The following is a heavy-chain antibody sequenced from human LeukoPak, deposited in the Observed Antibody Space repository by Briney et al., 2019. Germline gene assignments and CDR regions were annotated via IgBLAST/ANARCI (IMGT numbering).Heavy chain of an antibody. D-gene: IGHD4-17*01. CDR3: GTDAYGDSYDY. CDR2: IGGSGTPT. Sequence: GGSLRLSCEASGFTFSDYYMSWVRQAPGKGLEWVSAIGGSGTPTYYADSVKGRFTISRDNSKNTLYLRMYSLRAEDTAIYYCGTDAYGDSYDYWGQGTLVTVSS. V-gene: IGHV3-23*01. J-gene: IGHJ4*02. CDR1: GFTFSDYY.